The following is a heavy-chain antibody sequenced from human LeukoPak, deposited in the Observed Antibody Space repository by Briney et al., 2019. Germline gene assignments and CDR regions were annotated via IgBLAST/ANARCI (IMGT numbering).Heavy chain of an antibody. CDR2: INANSGGT. V-gene: IGHV1-2*02. Sequence: GASVKVSCKASGYTFTGFHMHWVRQAPGQGLEWMGWINANSGGTSYAQKFQGRVTVTRDTSISTAYMELTRLTSDDTAAYYCARDLLTLDYWGQGTLVTVSS. D-gene: IGHD4/OR15-4a*01. CDR3: ARDLLTLDY. J-gene: IGHJ4*02. CDR1: GYTFTGFH.